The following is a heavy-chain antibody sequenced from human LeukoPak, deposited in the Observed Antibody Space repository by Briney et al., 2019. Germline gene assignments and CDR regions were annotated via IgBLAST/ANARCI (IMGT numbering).Heavy chain of an antibody. CDR2: INTDGSST. CDR3: ARVRNGPFDY. CDR1: GFTFSSYW. J-gene: IGHJ4*02. Sequence: GGSLRLSCAASGFTFSSYWMHWVRHAPGKGLVWVSRINTDGSSTSYADSVKGRFTISRDNAKNSLYLQMNSLRAEDTAVYYCARVRNGPFDYWGQGTLVTVSS. D-gene: IGHD4-17*01. V-gene: IGHV3-74*01.